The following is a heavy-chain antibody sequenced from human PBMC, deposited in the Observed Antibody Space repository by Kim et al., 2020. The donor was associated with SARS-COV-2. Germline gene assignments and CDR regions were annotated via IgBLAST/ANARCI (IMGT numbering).Heavy chain of an antibody. V-gene: IGHV4-61*01. D-gene: IGHD3-22*01. CDR2: MYYSGST. CDR1: GGSVSSGSYY. J-gene: IGHJ4*02. Sequence: SETLSLTCTVSGGSVSSGSYYWSWIRQPPGNGLEWIGHMYYSGSTNYNPSLKSRVTISVDTSKNQFSLKLSSVTAADTAVYYCARARVHYGGYDYWGQGTLVTVSS. CDR3: ARARVHYGGYDY.